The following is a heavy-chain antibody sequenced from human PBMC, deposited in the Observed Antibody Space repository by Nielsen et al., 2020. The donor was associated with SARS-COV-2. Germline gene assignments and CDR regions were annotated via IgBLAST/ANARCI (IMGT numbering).Heavy chain of an antibody. J-gene: IGHJ5*02. D-gene: IGHD3-10*01. Sequence: GSLRLSCTVSGCSISSYYWSWIRQPPGKGLEWIGYIYYSGSTNYNPSLKSRVTISVDTSKNQFSLKLSSVTAADTAVYYCARQIWFGEFLGFDPWGQGTLVTVSS. CDR2: IYYSGST. CDR3: ARQIWFGEFLGFDP. CDR1: GCSISSYY. V-gene: IGHV4-59*08.